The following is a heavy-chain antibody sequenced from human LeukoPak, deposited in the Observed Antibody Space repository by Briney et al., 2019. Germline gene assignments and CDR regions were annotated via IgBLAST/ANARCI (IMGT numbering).Heavy chain of an antibody. D-gene: IGHD5-12*01. CDR3: ARYSGYDWGVPDY. CDR2: IIPIFGTA. V-gene: IGHV1-69*13. J-gene: IGHJ4*02. CDR1: GGTFSSDA. Sequence: SVKVSCKASGGTFSSDAISWLRQAPGQGLEWMGGIIPIFGTANYAQKFQGRVTITADESTSTAYMELSSLRSEDTAVYYCARYSGYDWGVPDYWGQGTLVTVSS.